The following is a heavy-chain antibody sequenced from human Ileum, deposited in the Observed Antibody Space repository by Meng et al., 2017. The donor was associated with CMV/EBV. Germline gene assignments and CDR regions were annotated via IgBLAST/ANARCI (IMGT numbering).Heavy chain of an antibody. V-gene: IGHV3-48*04. D-gene: IGHD6-13*01. CDR1: GFTFSSYS. CDR2: ISSSSSTI. CDR3: ARAPTIAAAGTPNYYYYYGMDV. Sequence: GGSLRLSCAASGFTFSSYSMNWVRQAPGKGLEWVSYISSSSSTIYYADSVKGRFTISRDNAKNSLYLQMNSLRAKDTAVYYCARAPTIAAAGTPNYYYYYGMDVWGQGTTVTVSS. J-gene: IGHJ6*02.